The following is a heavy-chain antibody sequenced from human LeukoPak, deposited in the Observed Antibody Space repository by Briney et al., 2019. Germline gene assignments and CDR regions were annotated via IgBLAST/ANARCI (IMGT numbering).Heavy chain of an antibody. Sequence: GGSLRLSCAASGFTFSSYSMNWVRQAPGKGLEWVSSISSSSSYIYYADSVKGRFTISRDNAKNSLYLQMNSLRAEDTAVYYYARDRTLGITMVRGVKYYYYYGMDVWGKGTTVTVSS. V-gene: IGHV3-21*01. CDR2: ISSSSSYI. CDR3: ARDRTLGITMVRGVKYYYYYGMDV. CDR1: GFTFSSYS. D-gene: IGHD3-10*01. J-gene: IGHJ6*04.